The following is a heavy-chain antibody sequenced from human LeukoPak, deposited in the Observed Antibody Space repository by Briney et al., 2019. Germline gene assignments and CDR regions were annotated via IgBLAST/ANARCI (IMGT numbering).Heavy chain of an antibody. CDR1: GYTFTSYA. J-gene: IGHJ4*02. CDR3: ARENLGYCTNGVCYNAYYFDY. D-gene: IGHD2-8*01. V-gene: IGHV1-69*06. Sequence: ASVKVSCKASGYTFTSYAISWVRQAPGQGLEWMGGIIPIFGTANYAQKFQGRVTITADKSTSTAYMELSSLRSEDTAVYYCARENLGYCTNGVCYNAYYFDYWGQGTLVTVSS. CDR2: IIPIFGTA.